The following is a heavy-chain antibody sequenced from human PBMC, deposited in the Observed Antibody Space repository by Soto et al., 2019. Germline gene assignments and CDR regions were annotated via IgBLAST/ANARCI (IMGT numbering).Heavy chain of an antibody. D-gene: IGHD6-19*01. J-gene: IGHJ4*02. Sequence: GSLRLSCAASGFTFSSYSMSWVRQAPGKGLEWVSAICVSGGSTYYAASVKGRLTISRDNSKDTVYLQMNSLRAEETAVYYCGKIDRRAIAGVLRCGFDDWAQGTRVTVPS. CDR3: GKIDRRAIAGVLRCGFDD. CDR2: ICVSGGST. V-gene: IGHV3-23*01. CDR1: GFTFSSYS.